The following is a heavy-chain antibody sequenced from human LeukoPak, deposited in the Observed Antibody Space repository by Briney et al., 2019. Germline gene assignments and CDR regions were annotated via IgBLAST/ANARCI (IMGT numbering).Heavy chain of an antibody. Sequence: PSGTLSLTCTVSGASINSYTYYWGWIRQPPGKGLEWIGTIYYSGSTYYNPSLKSRVTISVDTSKNQFSLKLSSVTAADTAVYYCARQWGFGVVLFPYYNWFDPWGQGTLVTVSS. CDR3: ARQWGFGVVLFPYYNWFDP. V-gene: IGHV4-39*01. J-gene: IGHJ5*02. CDR2: IYYSGST. D-gene: IGHD3-3*01. CDR1: GASINSYTYY.